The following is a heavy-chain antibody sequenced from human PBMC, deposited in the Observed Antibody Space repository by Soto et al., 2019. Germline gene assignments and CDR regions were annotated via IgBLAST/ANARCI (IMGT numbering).Heavy chain of an antibody. V-gene: IGHV1-69*01. CDR3: ATSIAVAGTSWFDP. Sequence: MSCMASVYTFNSSGIIWVRQALGQGLEWMGGIIPIFGTANYAQKFQGRVTITADESTSTAYMELSSLRSEDTAVYYCATSIAVAGTSWFDPWGQGNLVTVSS. CDR2: IIPIFGTA. CDR1: VYTFNSSG. J-gene: IGHJ5*02. D-gene: IGHD6-19*01.